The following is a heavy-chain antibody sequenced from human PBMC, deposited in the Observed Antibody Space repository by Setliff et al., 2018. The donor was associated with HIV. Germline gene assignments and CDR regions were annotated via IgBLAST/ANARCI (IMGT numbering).Heavy chain of an antibody. CDR3: VRDYMWAFDY. CDR2: ISTSGSTV. Sequence: GGSLRLSCAASGFTFSSYSMNWVRQAPGKGLEWVAYISTSGSTVYYADSVKGRFTISRDNTKNSLYLQMNNLRAEDTAVYYCVRDYMWAFDYWGQGTLVTVSS. D-gene: IGHD1-26*01. CDR1: GFTFSSYS. J-gene: IGHJ4*02. V-gene: IGHV3-48*04.